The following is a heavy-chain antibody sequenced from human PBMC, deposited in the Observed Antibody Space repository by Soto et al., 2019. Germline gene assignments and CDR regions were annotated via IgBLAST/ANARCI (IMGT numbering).Heavy chain of an antibody. CDR1: GGTFSSYA. D-gene: IGHD6-19*01. V-gene: IGHV1-69*06. Sequence: SVKVSCKASGGTFSSYAISWVRQAPGQGLEWMGGIIPIFGTANYAQKFQGRVTVTADKSTSTAYMELSSLRSEDTAVYYCARPTTYSSGWYGHGMDVWGQGTTVTVSS. CDR3: ARPTTYSSGWYGHGMDV. CDR2: IIPIFGTA. J-gene: IGHJ6*02.